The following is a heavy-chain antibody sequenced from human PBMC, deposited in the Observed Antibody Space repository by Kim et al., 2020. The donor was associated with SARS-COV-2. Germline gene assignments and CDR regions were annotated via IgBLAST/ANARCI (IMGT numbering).Heavy chain of an antibody. J-gene: IGHJ4*02. CDR3: ARDFDYYDSSGYYY. CDR1: GFTFSSYG. Sequence: GGSLRLSCAASGFTFSSYGMHWVRQAPGKGLEWVAVISYDGSNKYYADSVKGRFTISRDNSKNTLYLQMNSLRAEDTAVYYCARDFDYYDSSGYYYWGQGTLVTVSS. D-gene: IGHD3-22*01. CDR2: ISYDGSNK. V-gene: IGHV3-33*05.